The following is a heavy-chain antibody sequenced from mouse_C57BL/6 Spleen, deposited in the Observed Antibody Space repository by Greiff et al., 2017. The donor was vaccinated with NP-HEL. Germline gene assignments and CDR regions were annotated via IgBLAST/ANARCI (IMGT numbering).Heavy chain of an antibody. CDR1: GYTFTDYY. CDR2: INPNNGGT. J-gene: IGHJ2*01. V-gene: IGHV1-26*01. D-gene: IGHD2-5*01. CDR3: AREDYSNHGDYFDY. Sequence: EVQLQQSGPELVKPGASVKISCKASGYTFTDYYMNWVKQSHGKSLEWIGDINPNNGGTSYNQKFKGKATLTVDKSSSTAYMELRSLTSEDSAVYYCAREDYSNHGDYFDYWGQGTTLTVSS.